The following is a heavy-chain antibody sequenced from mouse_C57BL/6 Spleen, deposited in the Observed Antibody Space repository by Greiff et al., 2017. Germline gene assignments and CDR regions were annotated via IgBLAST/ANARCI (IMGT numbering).Heavy chain of an antibody. V-gene: IGHV3-6*01. J-gene: IGHJ3*01. CDR3: ARGYYGNYPFAY. CDR1: GYSITSGYY. Sequence: EVKLMESGPGLVKPSQSLSLTCSVTGYSITSGYYWNWIRQFPGNKLEWMGYISYDGSNNYNPSLKNRISITRDTSKNQFFLKLNSVTTEDTATYYCARGYYGNYPFAYWGQGTLVTVSA. CDR2: ISYDGSN. D-gene: IGHD2-1*01.